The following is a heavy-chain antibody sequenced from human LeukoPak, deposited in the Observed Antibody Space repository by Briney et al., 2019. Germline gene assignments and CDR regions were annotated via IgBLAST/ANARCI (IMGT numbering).Heavy chain of an antibody. CDR1: AGSLSSYY. J-gene: IGHJ3*02. CDR3: ARDRYGSGSNDAFDI. V-gene: IGHV4-59*01. CDR2: IYYSGST. D-gene: IGHD3-10*01. Sequence: PSETLSLTCTVAAGSLSSYYAGCVRQLPGEVLEWIGYIYYSGSTNYNPSLKSRVTISVDTSKNQFSLKLSSVTAADTAVYYCARDRYGSGSNDAFDIWGQGTMVTVSS.